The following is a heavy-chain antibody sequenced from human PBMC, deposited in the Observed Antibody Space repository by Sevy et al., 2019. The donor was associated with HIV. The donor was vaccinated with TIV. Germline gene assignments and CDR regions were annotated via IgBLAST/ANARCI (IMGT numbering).Heavy chain of an antibody. J-gene: IGHJ4*02. CDR2: IKQDQSEK. D-gene: IGHD3-3*01. V-gene: IGHV3-7*01. CDR3: AREVGGFNWRPYYFDS. Sequence: GGSRRLSCAASGFTFSDYWMSWVRQTPGRGLEWVATIKQDQSEKYYMDSVKGRFAISRDNGKNSVSLQMNGLRVEDTALYYCAREVGGFNWRPYYFDSWGQGTLVTVSS. CDR1: GFTFSDYW.